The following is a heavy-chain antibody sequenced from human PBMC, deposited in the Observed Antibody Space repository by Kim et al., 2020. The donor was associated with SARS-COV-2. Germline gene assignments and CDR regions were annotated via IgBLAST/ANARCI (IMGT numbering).Heavy chain of an antibody. V-gene: IGHV3-49*04. D-gene: IGHD1-1*01. J-gene: IGHJ1*01. CDR3: GVVERDL. CDR2: IRSKPYGGGAT. CDR1: GFTFGDHA. Sequence: GGSLRLSCTASGFTFGDHAINWVRKAPGKGLEWLGFIRSKPYGGGATVDAASVNGRCIISRDDSKSIAYLEMNSLQAEDTGAYYCGVVERDLCGEGTLV.